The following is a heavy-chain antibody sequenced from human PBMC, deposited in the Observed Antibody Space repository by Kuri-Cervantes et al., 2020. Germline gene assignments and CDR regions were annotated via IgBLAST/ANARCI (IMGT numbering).Heavy chain of an antibody. CDR2: IRYDGANK. CDR1: GFTFSSYG. CDR3: AREDYYYMGV. Sequence: GESLKISCAASGFTFSSYGIHWVRQAPGKGLEWVAFIRYDGANKYYADSVKGRFTTSKDNSKNTLYLQMNSLRAGDTALYYCAREDYYYMGVWGKGTTVTVSS. J-gene: IGHJ6*03. V-gene: IGHV3-30*02.